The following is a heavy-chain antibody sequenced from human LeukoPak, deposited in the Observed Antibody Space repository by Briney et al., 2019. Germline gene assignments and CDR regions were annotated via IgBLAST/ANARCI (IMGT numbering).Heavy chain of an antibody. CDR1: GFTFSSYA. Sequence: GRSLRLSCAASGFTFSSYAMHWVRQAPGQGLEWVAVISYDGSNKYYADSVKGRFTISRDNSKNTLYLQMNSLRAEDTAVYYCAREAWELPYDAFDIWGQGTMVTVSS. CDR3: AREAWELPYDAFDI. D-gene: IGHD1-26*01. J-gene: IGHJ3*02. CDR2: ISYDGSNK. V-gene: IGHV3-30*04.